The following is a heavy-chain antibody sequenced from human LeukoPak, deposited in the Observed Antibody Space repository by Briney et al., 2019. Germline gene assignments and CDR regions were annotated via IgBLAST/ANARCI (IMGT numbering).Heavy chain of an antibody. Sequence: GESLRLSCAASGFTFSSYSMNWVRQAPGKGLEWVSHISSSSRTIYYADPVKGRFTISRDNAKNSLYLQMNSLRAEDTAVYYCTREAPTTVTTLDYWGRGTLVTVSS. CDR3: TREAPTTVTTLDY. D-gene: IGHD4-17*01. CDR1: GFTFSSYS. CDR2: ISSSSRTI. V-gene: IGHV3-48*01. J-gene: IGHJ4*02.